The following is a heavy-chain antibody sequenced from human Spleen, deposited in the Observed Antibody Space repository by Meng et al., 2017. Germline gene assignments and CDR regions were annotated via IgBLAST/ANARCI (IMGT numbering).Heavy chain of an antibody. J-gene: IGHJ5*02. V-gene: IGHV1-69*04. CDR1: GYTFTNYG. CDR2: IAPIYGIA. CDR3: ARDLAPVGARRAGDRGAWFDP. D-gene: IGHD1-26*01. Sequence: QVQLVQSGAEVKKPGASVKVSCKASGYTFTNYGITWVRQAPGQGLEWMGRIAPIYGIANYAQRFQGRVTIIADKSTSTAYMELSSLRSEDTAVYYCARDLAPVGARRAGDRGAWFDPWGQGTLVTVSS.